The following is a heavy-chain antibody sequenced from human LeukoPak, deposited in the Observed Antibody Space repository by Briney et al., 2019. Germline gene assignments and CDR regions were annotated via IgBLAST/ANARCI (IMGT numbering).Heavy chain of an antibody. J-gene: IGHJ4*02. CDR3: ATDKLGGSGSDY. D-gene: IGHD3-10*01. CDR2: ISISSGYR. V-gene: IGHV3-21*01. CDR1: GLTFSSYS. Sequence: GGSLRLSCAASGLTFSSYSLNWVRQAPGKGLEWVSYISISSGYRYYADSVKGRFTISRDNAKTSLYLQMNSLRAEDTAVYYCATDKLGGSGSDYWGQGTLVTVSS.